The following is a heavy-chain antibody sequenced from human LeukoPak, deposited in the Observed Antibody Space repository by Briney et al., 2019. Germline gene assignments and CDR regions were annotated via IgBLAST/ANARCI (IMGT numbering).Heavy chain of an antibody. CDR1: GGSISNYF. Sequence: SEALSLTCSVSGGSISNYFWTWIRQPPGKGLEWIGYIYSSGSTYYNPSLKSRVTISVDTSKNRFSLKLSTVTAADTAVYYCARRPTGDPKFDYWGQGTLVTVSS. CDR3: ARRPTGDPKFDY. V-gene: IGHV4-59*08. J-gene: IGHJ4*02. CDR2: IYSSGST. D-gene: IGHD7-27*01.